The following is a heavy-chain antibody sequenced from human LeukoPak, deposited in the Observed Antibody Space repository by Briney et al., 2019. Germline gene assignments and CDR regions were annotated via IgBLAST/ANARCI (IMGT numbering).Heavy chain of an antibody. CDR2: IKSDESSA. CDR1: GFTITNNW. Sequence: PGGSLRLSCVASGFTITNNWMYWVRQAPGRGLVWVSRIKSDESSAAYADSVKGRFTISRDNAKNTLYLQMNSLRVEDTAVYYCATVFKGSSLEDYWGPGTLVTVSS. V-gene: IGHV3-74*03. D-gene: IGHD1-26*01. J-gene: IGHJ4*02. CDR3: ATVFKGSSLEDY.